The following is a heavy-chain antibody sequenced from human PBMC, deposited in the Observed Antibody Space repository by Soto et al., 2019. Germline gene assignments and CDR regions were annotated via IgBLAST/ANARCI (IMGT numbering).Heavy chain of an antibody. CDR2: INHSGST. V-gene: IGHV4-34*01. J-gene: IGHJ6*02. CDR1: GGSFSGYY. Sequence: QVQLQQWGAGLLKPSETLSLTCAVYGGSFSGYYWSWIRQPPGKGLEWIGEINHSGSTNYNPSLKSRVTMSVDTSKNQFSLKLSSVTAADTAVYYCARASRGGYMVRGWGYGMDVWGQGTTVTVSS. D-gene: IGHD3-10*01. CDR3: ARASRGGYMVRGWGYGMDV.